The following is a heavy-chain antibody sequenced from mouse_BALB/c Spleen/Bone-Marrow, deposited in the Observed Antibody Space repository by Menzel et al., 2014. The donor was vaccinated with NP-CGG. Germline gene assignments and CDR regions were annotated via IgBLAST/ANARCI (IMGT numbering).Heavy chain of an antibody. CDR2: INPNSGRK. CDR3: ARKKYGNYDYFDY. V-gene: IGHV1S81*02. J-gene: IGHJ2*01. Sequence: QVQLQQPGTELVKPGASVKLSCKASGYTFTSYWMHWVKQRPGQGLEWMGEINPNSGRKNYNEKFKSKATLTVDRSSSTAYMQLSSLTSEDSALYYCARKKYGNYDYFDYWGQGTTLTVSS. CDR1: GYTFTSYW. D-gene: IGHD2-10*02.